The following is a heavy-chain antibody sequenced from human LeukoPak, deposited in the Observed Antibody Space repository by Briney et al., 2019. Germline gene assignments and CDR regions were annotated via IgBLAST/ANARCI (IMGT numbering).Heavy chain of an antibody. D-gene: IGHD3-3*01. V-gene: IGHV3-21*01. CDR1: GFTFSSYS. CDR3: ARPPGPDAFWSGYWGYYYYYMDV. J-gene: IGHJ6*03. Sequence: PGGSLRLSCAASGFTFSSYSMNWVRQAPGKGLEWVSSISSSSSYIYYADSVKGRFTISRDNAKNSLYLQMNSLRAEDTAVYYCARPPGPDAFWSGYWGYYYYYMDVWGRGTTVTVSS. CDR2: ISSSSSYI.